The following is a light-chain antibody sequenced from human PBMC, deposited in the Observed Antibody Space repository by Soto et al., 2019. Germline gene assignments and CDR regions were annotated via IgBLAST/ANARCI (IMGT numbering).Light chain of an antibody. Sequence: EIVLTQSPGTLSLSPGETATLSCRDSLTNSDIFLAWYQQKPGQAPRLLIYRTSSRATGVPDRFSGSGSGTDFSLTIDRLEPEDFAVYHCHQYGGAPRTFGRGTKVEFK. CDR2: RTS. CDR1: LTNSDIF. CDR3: HQYGGAPRT. J-gene: IGKJ4*02. V-gene: IGKV3-20*01.